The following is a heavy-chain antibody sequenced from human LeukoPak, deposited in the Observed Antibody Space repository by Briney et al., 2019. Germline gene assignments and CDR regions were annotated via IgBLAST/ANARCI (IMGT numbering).Heavy chain of an antibody. CDR1: GRSIINYY. V-gene: IGHV4-59*01. Sequence: SESLSLTCAVYGRSIINYYWGSIRQPRGKGLEWIGYIYDSGSTNYNPSLQSRVTTSLDTSKNQVSLELSSVTAADTAVYYCAKGGEAKWFGELIKTQYYYYMDVWGKGTTVTVSS. J-gene: IGHJ6*03. D-gene: IGHD3-10*01. CDR2: IYDSGST. CDR3: AKGGEAKWFGELIKTQYYYYMDV.